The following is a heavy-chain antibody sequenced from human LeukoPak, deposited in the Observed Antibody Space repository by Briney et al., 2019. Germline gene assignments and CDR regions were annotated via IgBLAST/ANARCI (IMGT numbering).Heavy chain of an antibody. D-gene: IGHD6-19*01. J-gene: IGHJ4*02. Sequence: XXIXSSSXXWGWIRQPPGRGLXWIGSVHYSGSTYHNPSLKSRVTISIDTSKNQFSLNLSSVTAADTAVYYCARRAGYSSGWYGYYSDYWGQGTLVTVSS. CDR3: ARRAGYSSGWYGYYSDY. CDR1: XXIXSSSXX. V-gene: IGHV4-39*01. CDR2: VHYSGST.